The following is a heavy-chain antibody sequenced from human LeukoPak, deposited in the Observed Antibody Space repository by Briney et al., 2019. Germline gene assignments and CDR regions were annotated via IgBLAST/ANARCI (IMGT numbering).Heavy chain of an antibody. CDR3: ARDESGYYGSGGYYGMDV. CDR2: ISSSSSYI. CDR1: GFTFSSYS. V-gene: IGHV3-21*01. J-gene: IGHJ6*02. D-gene: IGHD3-10*01. Sequence: GGSLRLSCAASGFTFSSYSMNWVRQAPGKGLEWVSSISSSSSYIYYADSVKGRFTISRDNAKNSLYLQMNSLRAVDTAVYYCARDESGYYGSGGYYGMDVWGQGTTVTVSS.